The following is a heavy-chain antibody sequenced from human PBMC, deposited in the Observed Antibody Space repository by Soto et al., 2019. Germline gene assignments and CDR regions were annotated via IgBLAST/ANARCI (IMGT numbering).Heavy chain of an antibody. CDR3: ARDRPSGWYVPYYYYGMDV. Sequence: QVQLVQSGAEVKKPGASVKVSCRASGYTFASYGISWVRQAPGQGLEWMGWISAYNGNTNYAQKLQGRVTMTTDTSTSTAYMELRSLRSDDTAVYYCARDRPSGWYVPYYYYGMDVWGQGTTVTVSS. CDR1: GYTFASYG. D-gene: IGHD6-19*01. CDR2: ISAYNGNT. J-gene: IGHJ6*02. V-gene: IGHV1-18*01.